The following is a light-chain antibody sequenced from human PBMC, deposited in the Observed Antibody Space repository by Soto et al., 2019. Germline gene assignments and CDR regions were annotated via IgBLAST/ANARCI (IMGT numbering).Light chain of an antibody. V-gene: IGKV1-5*01. CDR2: DAS. CDR1: QRISTW. Sequence: DIQMTQSPSTLSASVGDGVTITCRASQRISTWLAWYQQKPGKAPKLLIYDASTLKTGVPSRFSGSGSGSEFNFTITGLQPDDFATYFCQQYNTYSTFGQGTRLEIK. CDR3: QQYNTYST. J-gene: IGKJ5*01.